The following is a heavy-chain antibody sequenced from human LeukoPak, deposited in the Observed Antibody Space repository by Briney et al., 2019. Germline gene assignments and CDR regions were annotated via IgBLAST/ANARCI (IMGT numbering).Heavy chain of an antibody. CDR1: GSTFSSYA. CDR3: ANRGYSYGVDY. D-gene: IGHD5-18*01. Sequence: PGGSLRLSCAASGSTFSSYAMSWVRQAPGKGLEWVSAISGSGGSTYYADSVKGRFAISRGNSKNTLYLQMNSLRAEDTAVYYCANRGYSYGVDYWGQGTLVTVSS. J-gene: IGHJ4*02. CDR2: ISGSGGST. V-gene: IGHV3-23*01.